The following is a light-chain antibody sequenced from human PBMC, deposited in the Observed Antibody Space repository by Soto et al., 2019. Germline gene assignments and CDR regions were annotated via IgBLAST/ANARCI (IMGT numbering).Light chain of an antibody. Sequence: QSVLMQPPSVSGAPGQRVTISCTGSSSNIGAGYDVHWYQQLKGTAPKLLIYANSNRPSGVPDRFSGSKSGTSASLAITGPRAWDEGGFYPQSYEQTLGCSNVFGGGTKPPVL. CDR2: ANS. CDR1: SSNIGAGYD. V-gene: IGLV1-40*01. J-gene: IGLJ2*01. CDR3: QSYEQTLGCSNV.